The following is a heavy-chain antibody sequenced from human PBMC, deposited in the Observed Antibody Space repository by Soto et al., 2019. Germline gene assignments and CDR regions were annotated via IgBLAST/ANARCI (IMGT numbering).Heavy chain of an antibody. Sequence: QVQLVQSGAEVKKPGASVKVSCKASGYTFTSYGISWVRQAPGQGLEWMGWISAYNGNTNYAQKLQGRVTMTTDTSTSTAYMELRSLRSDDTAVYYXARLPAXVFXXYYYYYGMDVWGQGTTVTVSS. CDR1: GYTFTSYG. V-gene: IGHV1-18*01. J-gene: IGHJ6*02. CDR2: ISAYNGNT. CDR3: ARLPAXVFXXYYYYYGMDV. D-gene: IGHD3-10*02.